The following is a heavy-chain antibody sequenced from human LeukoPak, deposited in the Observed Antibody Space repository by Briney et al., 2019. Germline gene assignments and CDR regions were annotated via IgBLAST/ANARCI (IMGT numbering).Heavy chain of an antibody. CDR2: IRYDGTNK. Sequence: GGSLRLSCAASGFTFSSYGIHWVRQAPGKGLEWVAFIRYDGTNKWYADSVKGRFTISRDNSKNTLYLQMNSLRVEDTAVYHCAKDRDYGDYPSAYSYYMDVWGKGTTVTVSS. J-gene: IGHJ6*03. D-gene: IGHD4-17*01. CDR1: GFTFSSYG. V-gene: IGHV3-30*02. CDR3: AKDRDYGDYPSAYSYYMDV.